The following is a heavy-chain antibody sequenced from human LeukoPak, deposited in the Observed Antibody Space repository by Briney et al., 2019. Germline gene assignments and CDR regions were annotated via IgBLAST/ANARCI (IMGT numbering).Heavy chain of an antibody. J-gene: IGHJ4*02. D-gene: IGHD3-22*01. V-gene: IGHV4-34*01. Sequence: SETLSLTCAVYGGSFSGYYWSWIRQPPGKGLEWIGEINHSGSTNYNPSLKSRVTISVDTSKNQFSLKLSSVTAADTAVYYCAKDFPAYYHDGTPTIDYWGQGTLVTVSS. CDR3: AKDFPAYYHDGTPTIDY. CDR2: INHSGST. CDR1: GGSFSGYY.